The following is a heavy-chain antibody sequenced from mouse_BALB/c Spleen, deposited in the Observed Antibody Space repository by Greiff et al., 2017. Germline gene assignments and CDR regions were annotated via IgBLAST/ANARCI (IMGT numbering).Heavy chain of an antibody. D-gene: IGHD2-2*01. CDR1: GFTFSSFG. J-gene: IGHJ2*01. CDR3: ARGAYGYDGLPLDY. CDR2: ISSGSSTI. V-gene: IGHV5-17*02. Sequence: EVQVVESGGGLVQPGGSRKLSCAASGFTFSSFGMHWVRQAPEKGLEWVAYISSGSSTIYYADTVKGRFTISRDNPKNTLFLQMTSLRSEDTAMYYCARGAYGYDGLPLDYWGQGTTLTVSS.